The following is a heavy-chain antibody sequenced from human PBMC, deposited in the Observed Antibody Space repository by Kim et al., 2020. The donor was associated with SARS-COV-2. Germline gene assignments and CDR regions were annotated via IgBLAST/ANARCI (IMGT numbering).Heavy chain of an antibody. Sequence: GGSLRLSCAASGFTVKNFYMTWVRQAPGKGLEWVSILYTVGGRYYADSVRGRFTISKDNYKNTLYLQMNSLRAEDTAVYYCARNDDYGGNSYQRIGMDVWGQGTTVTVSS. J-gene: IGHJ6*02. D-gene: IGHD4-17*01. V-gene: IGHV3-53*01. CDR2: LYTVGGR. CDR1: GFTVKNFY. CDR3: ARNDDYGGNSYQRIGMDV.